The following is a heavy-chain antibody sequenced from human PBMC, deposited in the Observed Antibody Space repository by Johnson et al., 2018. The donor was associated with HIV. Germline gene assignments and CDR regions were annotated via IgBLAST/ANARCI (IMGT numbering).Heavy chain of an antibody. V-gene: IGHV3-30*04. D-gene: IGHD3-16*01. J-gene: IGHJ3*01. CDR1: GFSISGYA. CDR3: ARANLSPFGGVNDAFDV. Sequence: QVQLVESGGGVVQPGRSLRLSCAASGFSISGYAMHWVRQAPGKGLEWVAVIFYDGSNKYYADSVKGRFTISRDNSKNTLYLQMNSLRPEDTAVYYCARANLSPFGGVNDAFDVWGQGTMVTVSS. CDR2: IFYDGSNK.